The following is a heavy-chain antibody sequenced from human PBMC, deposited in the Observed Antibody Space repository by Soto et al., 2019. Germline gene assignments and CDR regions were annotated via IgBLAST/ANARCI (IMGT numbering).Heavy chain of an antibody. J-gene: IGHJ5*02. Sequence: QVLLQEPGPGLVKPSQTLSLTCTVSGASIRRRGYYWSWIRQHPGGGLEWIGFVYYSGSTDYNPSLRGRVTIPADTSKNEFTLRLFSVTAADTAMYYCASSGGPEGDWFDPWGQGTLVTVSS. CDR3: ASSGGPEGDWFDP. CDR2: VYYSGST. CDR1: GASIRRRGYY. V-gene: IGHV4-31*03. D-gene: IGHD2-15*01.